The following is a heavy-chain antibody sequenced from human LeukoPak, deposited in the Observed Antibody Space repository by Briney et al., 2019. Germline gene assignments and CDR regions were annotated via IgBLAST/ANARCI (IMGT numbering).Heavy chain of an antibody. CDR3: ARHTGVVDYYYYYYSMDV. J-gene: IGHJ6*02. Sequence: TSETLSLTCTVSGGSISSSSYYWGWIRQPPGKGLEWIGSIYYSGSTYYNPSLKSRVTISVDTSKNQFSLKLSSVTAADTAVYYCARHTGVVDYYYYYYSMDVWGQGTTVTVSS. CDR1: GGSISSSSYY. D-gene: IGHD2-2*01. V-gene: IGHV4-39*01. CDR2: IYYSGST.